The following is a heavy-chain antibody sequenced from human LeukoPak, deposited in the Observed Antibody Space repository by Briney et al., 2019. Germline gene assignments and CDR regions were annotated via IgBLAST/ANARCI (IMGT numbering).Heavy chain of an antibody. CDR3: ARDPYSGNYGNYYYYYMDV. V-gene: IGHV3-21*01. J-gene: IGHJ6*03. CDR1: GFTFDNYN. CDR2: ITSSGTYI. D-gene: IGHD1-26*01. Sequence: GGSLKLSCATSGFTFDNYNMNWVRQAPGRALEWVSSITSSGTYIFYADSVKGRFTISRDNAKNSLYLQMNSLGPEDTAVYYCARDPYSGNYGNYYYYYMDVWGKGTTVTISS.